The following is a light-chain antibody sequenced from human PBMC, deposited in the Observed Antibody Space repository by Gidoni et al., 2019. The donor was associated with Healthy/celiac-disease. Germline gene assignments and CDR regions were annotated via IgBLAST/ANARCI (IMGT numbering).Light chain of an antibody. CDR2: AAS. Sequence: DIQMTQPPSSLSASVGDRVTITCRASQSISSYLNWYQQKPGKAPKLLICAASSLQSVVPSRFSGSGSGTDFTLTISSLQPEDFATYYCQQSYSTPRTFGQGTKVEIK. J-gene: IGKJ1*01. V-gene: IGKV1-39*01. CDR3: QQSYSTPRT. CDR1: QSISSY.